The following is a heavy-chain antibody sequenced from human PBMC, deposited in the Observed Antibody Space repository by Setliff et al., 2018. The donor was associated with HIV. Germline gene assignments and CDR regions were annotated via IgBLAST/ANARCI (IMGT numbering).Heavy chain of an antibody. CDR3: ARADCTSTSCFFGLGGGFFDS. J-gene: IGHJ4*02. D-gene: IGHD2-2*01. CDR1: GGSISGTYY. CDR2: IYKSGSS. V-gene: IGHV4-4*07. Sequence: SETLSLTCTVSGGSISGTYYWNWIRQPAGKRLEWVGRIYKSGSSNANPSLKSRVTMSVDTTRNQCSLTLKSVTDADTAVYYSARADCTSTSCFFGLGGGFFDSWGRGALVTVSS.